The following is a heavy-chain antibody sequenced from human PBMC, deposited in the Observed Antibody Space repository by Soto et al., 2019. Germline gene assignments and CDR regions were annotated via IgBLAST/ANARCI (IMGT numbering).Heavy chain of an antibody. CDR1: GFTFSSYA. D-gene: IGHD1-26*01. CDR3: AKRTDRAPTWFSEFDF. V-gene: IGHV3-23*01. Sequence: GGSLRLSCAASGFTFSSYAMSWVRQAPGRGLEWVSAFGGSGSNTYYTGSVQGRFTISRDNSKNTLYLQMNSLRAEDTAVYYCAKRTDRAPTWFSEFDFWGQGTLVTVSS. CDR2: FGGSGSNT. J-gene: IGHJ4*02.